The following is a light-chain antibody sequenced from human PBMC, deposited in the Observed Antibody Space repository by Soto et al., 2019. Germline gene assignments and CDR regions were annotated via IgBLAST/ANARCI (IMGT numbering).Light chain of an antibody. V-gene: IGKV1-9*01. CDR1: QGISTY. CDR2: AAS. J-gene: IGKJ5*01. CDR3: QQLYTLPFT. Sequence: THLTQNPSLRSASPGDRVTTPRRASQGISTYLAWYQQKPGKAPKLLIYAASTLQSGVPSRFSGSGSGTEFTLTISCLLSEDFAAYHCQQLYTLPFTFGQGTRLEIK.